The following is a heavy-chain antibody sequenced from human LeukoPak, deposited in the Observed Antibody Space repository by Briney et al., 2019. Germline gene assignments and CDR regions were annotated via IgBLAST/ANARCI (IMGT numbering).Heavy chain of an antibody. CDR3: ARDTTTYYYGSGSSDFDY. CDR2: ISAYNGNT. CDR1: GYTFTSYG. D-gene: IGHD3-10*01. V-gene: IGHV1-18*01. J-gene: IGHJ4*02. Sequence: ASVKVCCKASGYTFTSYGISWVRQAPGQGLEWMGWISAYNGNTNYAQKLQGRVTMTTDTSTSTAYMGLRSLRSDDTAVYYCARDTTTYYYGSGSSDFDYWGQGTLVTVSS.